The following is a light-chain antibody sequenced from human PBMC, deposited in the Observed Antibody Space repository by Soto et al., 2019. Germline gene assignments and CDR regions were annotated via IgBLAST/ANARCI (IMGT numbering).Light chain of an antibody. J-gene: IGKJ1*01. CDR3: QQYNHLPRA. CDR2: GAS. V-gene: IGKV3-15*01. Sequence: EIVMTQSPATLSVSPGERATLSCRASQSVSSNLAWYQQKPGQAPRLLIYGASTRATGIPARFSGSGSGTEFTLMFSSLQSVYFAVGYPQQYNHLPRASGQGTQL. CDR1: QSVSSN.